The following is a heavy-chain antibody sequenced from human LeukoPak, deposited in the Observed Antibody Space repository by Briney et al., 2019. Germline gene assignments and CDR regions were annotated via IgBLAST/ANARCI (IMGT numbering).Heavy chain of an antibody. Sequence: ASVNVSCKASGYTFTSYGISWVRQAPGQGLEWMGRISAYNGNTNYAQKLQGRVTMTTDTSTSTAYMELRSLRSDDTAVYYCARDQGSPWYSSGWYGFDYWGQGTLVTVSS. D-gene: IGHD6-19*01. CDR2: ISAYNGNT. CDR3: ARDQGSPWYSSGWYGFDY. V-gene: IGHV1-18*01. CDR1: GYTFTSYG. J-gene: IGHJ4*02.